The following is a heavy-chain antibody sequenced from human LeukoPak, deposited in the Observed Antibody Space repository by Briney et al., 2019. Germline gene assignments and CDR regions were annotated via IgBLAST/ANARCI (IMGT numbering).Heavy chain of an antibody. Sequence: SETLSLTCTVSRASISDNYWSWSRQPAGKALEWIGRTYTSGDTNYNPSLKSRASVSVDTSKNQFYLSLRYVTAADTAVYYCTIGGASGSLAHWGPGTLLTVSS. CDR3: TIGGASGSLAH. CDR2: TYTSGDT. D-gene: IGHD6-13*01. J-gene: IGHJ4*02. CDR1: RASISDNY. V-gene: IGHV4-4*07.